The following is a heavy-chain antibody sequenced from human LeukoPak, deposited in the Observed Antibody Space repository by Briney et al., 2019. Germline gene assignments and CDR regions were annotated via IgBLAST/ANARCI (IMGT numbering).Heavy chain of an antibody. Sequence: GGSLRLSCAASGFTFSNYPIHWVRQAPGKGLEWVSSISTSSSYIYYADSVKGRFTTSRDNAKNSLYLQMNSLRAEDTAVYYCASEYYYDSSGYYYVSSYFDYWGQGTLVTVSS. J-gene: IGHJ4*02. CDR2: ISTSSSYI. D-gene: IGHD3-22*01. CDR3: ASEYYYDSSGYYYVSSYFDY. V-gene: IGHV3-21*01. CDR1: GFTFSNYP.